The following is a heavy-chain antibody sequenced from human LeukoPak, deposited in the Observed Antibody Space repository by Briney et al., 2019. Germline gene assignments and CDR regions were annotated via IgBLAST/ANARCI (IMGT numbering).Heavy chain of an antibody. CDR3: ARAIAVKNYYYYYMDV. J-gene: IGHJ6*03. D-gene: IGHD6-19*01. CDR1: GGTFSSYA. CDR2: IIPIFGTA. Sequence: SVKVSCKASGGTFSSYAIGWVRQAPGQGLEWMGGIIPIFGTANYAQKFQGRVTITTDESTSTAYMELSSLRSEDTAVYYCARAIAVKNYYYYYMDVWGKGTTVTVSS. V-gene: IGHV1-69*05.